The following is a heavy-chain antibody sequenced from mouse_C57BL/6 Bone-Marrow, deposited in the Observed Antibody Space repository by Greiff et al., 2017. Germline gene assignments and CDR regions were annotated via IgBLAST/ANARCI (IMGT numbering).Heavy chain of an antibody. CDR2: ISYAGSN. CDR1: GYSITSGYY. D-gene: IGHD2-1*01. Sequence: VQLKESGPGLVKPSQSLSLTCSVTGYSITSGYYWNWIRQFPGNNLEWMGYISYAGSNNYNPSPKNRISITRDTTKNQFLRKLNSETTEDTATDDCARDLLCSFDYWGQGTTLTVSS. J-gene: IGHJ2*01. V-gene: IGHV3-6*01. CDR3: ARDLLCSFDY.